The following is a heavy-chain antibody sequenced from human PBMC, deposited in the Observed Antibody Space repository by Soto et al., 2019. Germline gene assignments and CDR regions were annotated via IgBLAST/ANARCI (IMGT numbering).Heavy chain of an antibody. CDR2: ISYDGSNK. J-gene: IGHJ4*02. CDR3: ARDRSYYDSSGPDY. D-gene: IGHD3-22*01. V-gene: IGHV3-30-3*01. CDR1: GFTFSSYA. Sequence: QVQLVESGGGVVQPGMSLRLSCAASGFTFSSYAMHWVRQAPGKGLEWVAVISYDGSNKYYADSVKGRFTISRDNSKNTLYLQMNSLRAEDTAVSYCARDRSYYDSSGPDYWGQGTLVTVSS.